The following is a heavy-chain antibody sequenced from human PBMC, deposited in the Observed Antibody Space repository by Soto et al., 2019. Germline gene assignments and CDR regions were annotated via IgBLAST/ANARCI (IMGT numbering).Heavy chain of an antibody. CDR2: ISGSGGST. V-gene: IGHV3-23*01. D-gene: IGHD1-26*01. CDR3: ASGGSGSDYDY. Sequence: EVQLLESGGGLVQPGGSLRLSCAASGFTFSSYAMRWVRQAPGKGLEWVSAISGSGGSTYYADSVKGRFTVSRDTSKNTLYLQMSSLRAGAAAVYYCASGGSGSDYDYWGQGTLVTVSS. J-gene: IGHJ4*02. CDR1: GFTFSSYA.